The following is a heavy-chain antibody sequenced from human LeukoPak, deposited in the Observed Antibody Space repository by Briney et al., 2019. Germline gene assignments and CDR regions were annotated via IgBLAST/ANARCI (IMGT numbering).Heavy chain of an antibody. J-gene: IGHJ4*02. Sequence: SQTLSLTCAISXDXVXXXXXAWNXIXQXXXXXXXXXXXTYYRSKWYYDYAVAVKSRISINPDTSKNQFSLQLSSVTPEDTAVYYCARDPVGGSTIFDYWGQGTLVTVSS. V-gene: IGHV6-1*01. CDR3: ARDPVGGSTIFDY. CDR2: TYYRSKWYY. CDR1: XDXVXXXXXA. D-gene: IGHD1-26*01.